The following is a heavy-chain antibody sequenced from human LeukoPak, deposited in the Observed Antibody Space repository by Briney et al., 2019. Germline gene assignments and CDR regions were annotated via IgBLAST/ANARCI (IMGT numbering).Heavy chain of an antibody. J-gene: IGHJ4*02. CDR1: GFSFSTYW. V-gene: IGHV3-7*01. CDR2: IKEDGSEK. CDR3: ASNIVVVVAALDY. Sequence: GGSLRLSCAASGFSFSTYWMSWLRQAPGKGLEWVANIKEDGSEKSYADSVKGRFTISRDNAKNSLYLQMNSLRAEDTAVYYCASNIVVVVAALDYWGQGTLVTVSS. D-gene: IGHD2-15*01.